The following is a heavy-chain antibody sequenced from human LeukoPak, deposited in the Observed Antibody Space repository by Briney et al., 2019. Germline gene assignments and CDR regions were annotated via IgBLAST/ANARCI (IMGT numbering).Heavy chain of an antibody. V-gene: IGHV3-53*01. Sequence: GGSLRLSCVASGFIVSNNYMSWVRQAPGKGLEWVSVLYNTGSTYYTDSVKGRLTISKDNSKNTLYLQMYSLRAEDTAVYYCASLKGLFDYFDYWGQGILVTVYS. J-gene: IGHJ4*02. CDR1: GFIVSNNY. D-gene: IGHD3-22*01. CDR3: ASLKGLFDYFDY. CDR2: LYNTGST.